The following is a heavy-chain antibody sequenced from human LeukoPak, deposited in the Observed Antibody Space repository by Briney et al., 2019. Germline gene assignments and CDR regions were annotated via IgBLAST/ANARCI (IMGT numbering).Heavy chain of an antibody. D-gene: IGHD4-23*01. CDR1: GFTFSSYA. Sequence: GGSLRLSCAASGFTFSSYAMSWVRQAPGKGLEWVAVIWYDGSEKYYADSVKGRFTISRDNSKNTLYLQMNSLRAADTAVYYCARHRGRHDYGGNPLSYWGQGTLVTVSS. CDR2: IWYDGSEK. J-gene: IGHJ4*02. CDR3: ARHRGRHDYGGNPLSY. V-gene: IGHV3-33*08.